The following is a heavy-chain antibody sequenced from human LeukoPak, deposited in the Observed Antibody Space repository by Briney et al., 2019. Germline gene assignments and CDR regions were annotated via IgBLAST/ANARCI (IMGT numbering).Heavy chain of an antibody. CDR2: ISSSSSYI. V-gene: IGHV3-21*01. Sequence: GGSLRLSCAASGFTFSHCSMNWVRQAPGKGLEWVSSISSSSSYIYYADSVKGRFTISRDNAKNSLYLQMNSLRAEDTAVYYCARVYRLRFLEWLSPFYYFDYWGQGTLVTVSS. J-gene: IGHJ4*02. D-gene: IGHD3-3*01. CDR1: GFTFSHCS. CDR3: ARVYRLRFLEWLSPFYYFDY.